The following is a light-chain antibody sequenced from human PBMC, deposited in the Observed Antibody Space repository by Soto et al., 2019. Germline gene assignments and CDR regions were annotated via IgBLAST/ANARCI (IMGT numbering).Light chain of an antibody. CDR1: QSVSSSY. CDR2: DAS. J-gene: IGKJ1*01. Sequence: EIVLPQSTGTLSLSPGERATLSCRASQSVSSSYLAWYQQKPGQAPRLLIYDASNRATGIPARFSGSGSGTDFTLTISSLEPEDFAVYYCQQRSNWPWTFGQGTKVDIK. CDR3: QQRSNWPWT. V-gene: IGKV3-11*01.